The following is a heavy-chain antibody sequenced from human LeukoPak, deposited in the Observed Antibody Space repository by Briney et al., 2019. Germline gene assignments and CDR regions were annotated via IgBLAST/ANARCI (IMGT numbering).Heavy chain of an antibody. CDR1: GFTFSSYA. CDR3: RTYYYDSSGYSETPDAFDI. Sequence: GGSLRLSCAASGFTFSSYAMHWVRQAPGKGLEWVAVISYDGSNKYYADSVKGRFTISRDNSKNTLYLKMNSLRAEDTAVYYCRTYYYDSSGYSETPDAFDIWGQGTMVTVSS. V-gene: IGHV3-30-3*01. J-gene: IGHJ3*02. CDR2: ISYDGSNK. D-gene: IGHD3-22*01.